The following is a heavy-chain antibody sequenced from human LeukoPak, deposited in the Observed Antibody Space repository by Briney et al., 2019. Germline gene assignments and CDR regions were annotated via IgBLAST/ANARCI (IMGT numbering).Heavy chain of an antibody. CDR1: NFIFTSYS. Sequence: PGGSLRLSCAASNFIFTSYSMHWVRQAPGKGLEWVAVISFDGSNKYHADSVKGRFTISKDNTKNTVYLQMNSLRAEDTAVYYCVSFYETYWGRGTLVTVSS. CDR3: VSFYETY. D-gene: IGHD2/OR15-2a*01. V-gene: IGHV3-30*04. J-gene: IGHJ4*02. CDR2: ISFDGSNK.